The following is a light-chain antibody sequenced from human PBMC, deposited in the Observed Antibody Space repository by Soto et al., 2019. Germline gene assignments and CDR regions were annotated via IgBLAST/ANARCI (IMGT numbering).Light chain of an antibody. Sequence: IQLTQCPSSLSASVGDRVTITCEASQGISSYLAWYQQKPGKAPKLLIYAASTLQSGVPSRFSGSGSGTDFTLTISSLQPEDFATYYCQQLNSYPRITFGQGTRLEI. CDR3: QQLNSYPRIT. J-gene: IGKJ5*01. V-gene: IGKV1-9*01. CDR2: AAS. CDR1: QGISSY.